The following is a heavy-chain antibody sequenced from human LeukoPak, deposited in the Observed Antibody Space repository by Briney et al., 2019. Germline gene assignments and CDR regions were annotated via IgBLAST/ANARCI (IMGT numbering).Heavy chain of an antibody. CDR2: INPNSGGT. J-gene: IGHJ4*02. Sequence: ASVKVSCKASGYSFTGYYMHWVRQAPGQGLEWMGWINPNSGGTNYAQNFQGRVTITRDTSISTAYMELSRLRSDDTAVYYCASRGIAAAGTLCYWGQGTLVTVSS. V-gene: IGHV1-2*02. CDR3: ASRGIAAAGTLCY. CDR1: GYSFTGYY. D-gene: IGHD6-13*01.